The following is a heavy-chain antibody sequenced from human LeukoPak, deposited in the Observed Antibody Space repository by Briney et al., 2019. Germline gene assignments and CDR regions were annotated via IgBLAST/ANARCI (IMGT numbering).Heavy chain of an antibody. CDR2: ISYDGSNK. CDR1: GFTFSSYA. V-gene: IGHV3-30*04. D-gene: IGHD3-10*01. CDR3: ARDRYYGSGSWSYWFDP. J-gene: IGHJ5*02. Sequence: GGPLSLSCAASGFTFSSYALHWVRQAPGKGLEGVAVISYDGSNKYYADSVKGRFTISRDNSKNTLYLQMNSLRAEDTAVYYCARDRYYGSGSWSYWFDPWGQGTLVTVSS.